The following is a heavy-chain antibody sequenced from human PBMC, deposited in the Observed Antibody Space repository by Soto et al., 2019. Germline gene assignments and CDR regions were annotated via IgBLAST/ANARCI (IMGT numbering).Heavy chain of an antibody. CDR3: ARDKRDLRFLEWSYYFNY. J-gene: IGHJ4*02. Sequence: SAMHWVRQAPGKGLEWVTLISYDGSSKYYADSVKGRFTISRDNSKNTLYLQMNSLRAEDTAVYYCARDKRDLRFLEWSYYFNYWGQGTLVTVSS. V-gene: IGHV3-30-3*01. CDR2: ISYDGSSK. CDR1: SA. D-gene: IGHD3-3*01.